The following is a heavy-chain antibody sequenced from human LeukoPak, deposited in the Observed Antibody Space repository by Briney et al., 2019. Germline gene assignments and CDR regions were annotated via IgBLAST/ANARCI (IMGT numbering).Heavy chain of an antibody. V-gene: IGHV4-39*07. J-gene: IGHJ4*02. Sequence: SETLSLTCTVSGGSISSSSYYWGWIRQPPGKGLEWIGSIYYSGSTYYNPSLKSRVTISVDTSKNQFSLKLSSVTAADTAVYYCARDLGHGPYGSGSYYDYWGQGTLVTVSS. CDR2: IYYSGST. CDR1: GGSISSSSYY. D-gene: IGHD3-10*01. CDR3: ARDLGHGPYGSGSYYDY.